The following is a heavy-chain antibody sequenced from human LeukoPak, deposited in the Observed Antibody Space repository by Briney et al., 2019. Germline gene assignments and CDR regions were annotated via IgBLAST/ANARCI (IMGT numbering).Heavy chain of an antibody. CDR3: ARDSPRSSGWYPYDY. V-gene: IGHV3-21*01. CDR1: GFTFSSYS. D-gene: IGHD6-19*01. Sequence: PGGSLRLSCAASGFTFSSYSMNWVHQAPGKGLEWVSSISSSSSYIYYADSVKGRFTISRDNAKNSLYLQMNSLRAEDTAVYYCARDSPRSSGWYPYDYWGQGTLVTVSS. J-gene: IGHJ4*02. CDR2: ISSSSSYI.